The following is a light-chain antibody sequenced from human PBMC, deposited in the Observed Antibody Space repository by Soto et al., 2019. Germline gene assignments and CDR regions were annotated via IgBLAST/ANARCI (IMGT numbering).Light chain of an antibody. CDR2: DTS. CDR1: QTFRGL. Sequence: EIVWTQSPATLSLSPGERAILSCRTSQTFRGLLNWYQQRPGQAPTLLIYDTSNRATNIPARFSGSGSGTDFILTISSLDPEDFGVYFCQQRHNWPITFGQGTRLDIK. V-gene: IGKV3-11*01. J-gene: IGKJ5*01. CDR3: QQRHNWPIT.